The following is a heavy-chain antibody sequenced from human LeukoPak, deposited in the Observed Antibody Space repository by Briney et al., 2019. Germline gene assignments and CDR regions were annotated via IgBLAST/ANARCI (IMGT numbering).Heavy chain of an antibody. D-gene: IGHD1-26*01. J-gene: IGHJ4*02. CDR3: ARGIVGATAPDY. V-gene: IGHV4-4*07. Sequence: PSETLSLTCTVSGGSISSYKWSWIRQPAGKGLEWIGRIYSSGSTNYTPSLKSRVTMSVDTSKNQFSLKLSSVPAAEPAVYYCARGIVGATAPDYWGRGALVIVSS. CDR2: IYSSGST. CDR1: GGSISSYK.